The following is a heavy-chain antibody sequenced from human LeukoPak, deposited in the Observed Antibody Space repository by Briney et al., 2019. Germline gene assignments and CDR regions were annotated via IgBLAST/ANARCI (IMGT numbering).Heavy chain of an antibody. CDR1: GGTFSSYA. Sequence: SVKVSCKASGGTFSSYAISWVRQAPGQGLEWMGGIIPIFGTANYAQKFQGRVTITTDESTSTAYMELSSLRSEDTAVYYCARGVTMVRGVIKVTPYYFDYWGQGTLVTVSS. J-gene: IGHJ4*02. V-gene: IGHV1-69*05. D-gene: IGHD3-10*01. CDR3: ARGVTMVRGVIKVTPYYFDY. CDR2: IIPIFGTA.